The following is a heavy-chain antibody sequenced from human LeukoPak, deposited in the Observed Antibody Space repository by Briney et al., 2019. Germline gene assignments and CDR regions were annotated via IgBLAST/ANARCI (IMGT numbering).Heavy chain of an antibody. CDR3: ARSHLWPSGTFDI. CDR1: GASLSGYY. Sequence: SETLSPTCAVSGASLSGYYCSWIRQSPGKGLEWIREINHGGFSNYHLSPESRVTISVDKSRDQVALRLDSLTAAGTAVCFCARSHLWPSGTFDIWGQGTVVGVS. V-gene: IGHV4-34*01. J-gene: IGHJ3*02. D-gene: IGHD5-18*01. CDR2: INHGGFS.